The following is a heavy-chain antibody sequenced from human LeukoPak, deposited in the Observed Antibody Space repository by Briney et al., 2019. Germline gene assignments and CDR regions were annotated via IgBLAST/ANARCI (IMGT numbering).Heavy chain of an antibody. CDR3: ARFVRVGAVADAFDY. Sequence: GGSLRLSCAASGFTFDDYGMSWVRQAPGKGLGWVSGINWNGGSTGYADSVKGRFTISRDNAKNSLYLQMNSLRAEDTALYYCARFVRVGAVADAFDYWGQGTLVTVSS. D-gene: IGHD6-19*01. CDR2: INWNGGST. V-gene: IGHV3-20*04. CDR1: GFTFDDYG. J-gene: IGHJ4*02.